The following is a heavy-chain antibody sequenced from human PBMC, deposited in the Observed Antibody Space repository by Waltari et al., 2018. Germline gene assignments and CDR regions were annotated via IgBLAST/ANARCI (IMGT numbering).Heavy chain of an antibody. CDR1: GGSFSGYY. J-gene: IGHJ4*02. CDR3: ARQEPIAAAAAYYFDY. V-gene: IGHV4-34*01. D-gene: IGHD6-13*01. CDR2: INHSGST. Sequence: QVQLQQWGAGLLKPSETLSLTCAVYGGSFSGYYWSWIRQPPGKGLEWIGEINHSGSTNYNPSLKSRVTISVDTSKNQFSLKLSSVTAADTAMYYCARQEPIAAAAAYYFDYWGQGTLVTVSS.